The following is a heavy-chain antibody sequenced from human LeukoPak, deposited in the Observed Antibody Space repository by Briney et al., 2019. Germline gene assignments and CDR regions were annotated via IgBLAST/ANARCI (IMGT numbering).Heavy chain of an antibody. V-gene: IGHV1-69*04. D-gene: IGHD7-27*01. CDR2: IIPILGTA. J-gene: IGHJ4*02. Sequence: SVKVSCKASGGTFSSYAISWVRQAPGQGLEWMGRIIPILGTANYAQKFQGRVTITADKSTSTAYMELSSLRSEDTAVYYCARDLGQSEPHWGQGTLVTVSS. CDR1: GGTFSSYA. CDR3: ARDLGQSEPH.